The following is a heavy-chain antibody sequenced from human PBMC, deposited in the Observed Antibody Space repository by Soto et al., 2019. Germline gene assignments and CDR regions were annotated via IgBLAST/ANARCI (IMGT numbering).Heavy chain of an antibody. CDR1: GYTFTSYD. Sequence: ASVKVSCKAPGYTFTSYDINWVRQATGQGLEWMGWMNPNSGNTGYAQKLQGRVTISADKFTGTAYMELTGLRSDDTAVYYCAGDPDSHYNDSHASSYPWGQGTLVTV. CDR3: AGDPDSHYNDSHASSYP. V-gene: IGHV1-8*01. J-gene: IGHJ5*02. CDR2: MNPNSGNT. D-gene: IGHD4-4*01.